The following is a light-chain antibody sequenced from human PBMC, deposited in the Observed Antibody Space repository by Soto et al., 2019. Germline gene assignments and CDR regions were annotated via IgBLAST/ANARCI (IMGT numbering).Light chain of an antibody. CDR3: SSFGVRSV. Sequence: QSALTQPPSASGSPGQSVTISCTGTSSDVGAYNYVSWYQQHPGKAPKLIIYEVTKRPSGVPDRFSGSKSGNTASLTVSGLQVEDEADYYCSSFGVRSVLGTGTKVTV. CDR2: EVT. CDR1: SSDVGAYNY. V-gene: IGLV2-8*01. J-gene: IGLJ1*01.